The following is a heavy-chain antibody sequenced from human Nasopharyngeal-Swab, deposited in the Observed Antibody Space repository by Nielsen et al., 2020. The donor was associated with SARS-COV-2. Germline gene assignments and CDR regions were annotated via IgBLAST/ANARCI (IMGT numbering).Heavy chain of an antibody. J-gene: IGHJ2*01. CDR3: ARGSVAVASSDWYFDL. V-gene: IGHV3-33*01. D-gene: IGHD6-19*01. Sequence: GESLKISCAASGFTFSSYGMHWVRQAPGKGLEWVAVIWYDGSNKYYADSVKGRFTISRDNSKNTLYLQMNSLRAEDTAVYYCARGSVAVASSDWYFDLWGRGTLVTVSS. CDR2: IWYDGSNK. CDR1: GFTFSSYG.